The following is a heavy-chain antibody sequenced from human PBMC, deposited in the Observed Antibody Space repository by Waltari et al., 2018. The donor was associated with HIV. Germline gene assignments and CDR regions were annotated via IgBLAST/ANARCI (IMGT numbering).Heavy chain of an antibody. J-gene: IGHJ4*02. CDR3: ARVAYSSSWTPPFDY. V-gene: IGHV1-46*01. CDR1: GSLFTSYY. CDR2: INPSGGYT. D-gene: IGHD6-13*01. Sequence: QVQLLQSGAEVKKPGASVKVSCKASGSLFTSYYMHWVLQAPGQGLEWMGIINPSGGYTSYAQKFQGRVTMTRDTSTSTVYMELSSLRSDDAAVYYCARVAYSSSWTPPFDYWGQGTLVTVSS.